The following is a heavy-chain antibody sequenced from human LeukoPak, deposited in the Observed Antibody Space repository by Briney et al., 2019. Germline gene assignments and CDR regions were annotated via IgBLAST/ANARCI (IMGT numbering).Heavy chain of an antibody. CDR2: IYYIGSTHYSGST. CDR1: GGSFSGYY. D-gene: IGHD4-23*01. Sequence: PSETLSLTCAVYGGSFSGYYWSWIRQHPGKGPEWIGYIYYIGSTHYSGSTQYNPSLKSRVTISAVTSKNQFSLKLTSVTAADTAVYYCARDHGGNSAFDYWGQGTLVTVSS. J-gene: IGHJ4*02. V-gene: IGHV4-34*09. CDR3: ARDHGGNSAFDY.